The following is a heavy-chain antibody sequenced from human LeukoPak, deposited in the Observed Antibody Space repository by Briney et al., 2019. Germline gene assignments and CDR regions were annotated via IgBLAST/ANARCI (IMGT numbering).Heavy chain of an antibody. V-gene: IGHV3-30*18. CDR1: GFTFSSYG. D-gene: IGHD3-22*01. J-gene: IGHJ4*02. CDR3: ANLDSSGYYPLDY. CDR2: ISYDGSNK. Sequence: PGGSLRLSCAASGFTFSSYGMHWVRQAPGKGLEWVAVISYDGSNKYYADSVKGRFTISRDNSKNTLYLQMNSLRAEDTAVYYCANLDSSGYYPLDYWGQGTLVTVSP.